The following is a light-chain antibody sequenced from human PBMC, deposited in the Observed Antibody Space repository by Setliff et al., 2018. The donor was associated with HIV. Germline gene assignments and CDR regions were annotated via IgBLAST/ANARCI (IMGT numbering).Light chain of an antibody. CDR1: NIGSKT. J-gene: IGLJ1*01. V-gene: IGLV3-21*04. CDR2: YDS. CDR3: QVWDSSSDHPGSV. Sequence: SYELPQPPSVSVAPGKTARITCGGHNIGSKTVHWYQQKPGQAPVLVIYYDSARPSGIPERFSGSNSGNTATLIISRVEAGDEADYYCQVWDSSSDHPGSVFGTGTKVTVL.